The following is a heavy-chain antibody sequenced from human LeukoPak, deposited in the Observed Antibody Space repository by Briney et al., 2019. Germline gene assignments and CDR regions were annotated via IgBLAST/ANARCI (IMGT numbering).Heavy chain of an antibody. CDR2: INHSGST. CDR1: GGSFSGYY. D-gene: IGHD3-10*01. V-gene: IGHV4-34*01. CDR3: ARGLLVVRGVIITLSYYYYGMDV. J-gene: IGHJ6*02. Sequence: SETLSLTCAVYGGSFSGYYWSWIRQPPGKGLEWIGEINHSGSTNYNPSLKSRVTISVDTSKNQFSLKLSSVAAADTAVYYCARGLLVVRGVIITLSYYYYGMDVWGQGTTVTVSS.